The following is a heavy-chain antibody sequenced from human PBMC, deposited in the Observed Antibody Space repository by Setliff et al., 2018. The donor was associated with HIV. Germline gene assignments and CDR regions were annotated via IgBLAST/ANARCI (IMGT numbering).Heavy chain of an antibody. CDR3: ARGIVVVTAIFAPFFDY. Sequence: SETLSLTCTVSGGSISSYYWSWIRQPPGKGLEWVGSTSDSGTPNYNPSLKSRVTITLDTSKNQFSLKLSSVTAADTAVYYCARGIVVVTAIFAPFFDYWGQGTLVTSPQ. CDR2: TSDSGTP. CDR1: GGSISSYY. J-gene: IGHJ4*02. V-gene: IGHV4-59*01. D-gene: IGHD2-21*02.